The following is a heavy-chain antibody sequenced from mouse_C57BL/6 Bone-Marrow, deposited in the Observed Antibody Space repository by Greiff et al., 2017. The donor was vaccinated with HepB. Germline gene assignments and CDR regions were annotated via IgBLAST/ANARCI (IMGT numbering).Heavy chain of an antibody. J-gene: IGHJ2*01. D-gene: IGHD1-1*01. V-gene: IGHV1-82*01. Sequence: VQLQQSGPELVKPGASVKISCKASGYAFSSSWMNWVKQRPGKGLEWIGRIYPGDGDTNYNGKFKGKATLTADKSSSTAYMQLSSLTSEDSAVYFCARYPITTVVATLYYFDYWGQGTTLTVSS. CDR1: GYAFSSSW. CDR2: IYPGDGDT. CDR3: ARYPITTVVATLYYFDY.